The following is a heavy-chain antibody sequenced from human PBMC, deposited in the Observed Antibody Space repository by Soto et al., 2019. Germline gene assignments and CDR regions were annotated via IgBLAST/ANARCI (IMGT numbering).Heavy chain of an antibody. CDR3: ARDQDVVVVAATQLDY. CDR1: GGSFNNYA. Sequence: SVKVSCKASGGSFNNYAVTWVRQAPGQGLEWMGGIIPSSGTPNYAQRFQGRVTITADASTSTVSMELRSLRSEDTAVYYCARDQDVVVVAATQLDYWGQGTLVTVSS. CDR2: IIPSSGTP. V-gene: IGHV1-69*13. J-gene: IGHJ4*02. D-gene: IGHD2-15*01.